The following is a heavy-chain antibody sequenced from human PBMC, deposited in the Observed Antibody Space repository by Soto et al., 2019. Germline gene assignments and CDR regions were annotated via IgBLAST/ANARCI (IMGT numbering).Heavy chain of an antibody. CDR1: GYSFTSYW. CDR3: ARLLGYSVGYGYLGYLDY. D-gene: IGHD5-18*01. Sequence: GESLKISCKGSGYSFTSYWIGWVRQMPGKGLEWMGIIYPGDSDTRYSPSFQGQVTISADKSISTAYLQWSSLKASDTAMYYCARLLGYSVGYGYLGYLDYWGQGTLVTVSS. V-gene: IGHV5-51*01. J-gene: IGHJ4*02. CDR2: IYPGDSDT.